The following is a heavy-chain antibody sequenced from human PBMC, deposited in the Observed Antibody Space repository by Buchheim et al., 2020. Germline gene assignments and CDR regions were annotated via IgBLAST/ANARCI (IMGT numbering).Heavy chain of an antibody. D-gene: IGHD6-6*01. V-gene: IGHV3-48*03. CDR1: GLTFSAYE. J-gene: IGHJ6*02. CDR2: INPSGTTV. Sequence: EVHLVESGGGLVQPGGSLRLSCGASGLTFSAYEMNWVRQAPGKGLEWVSHINPSGTTVHYADSVKGRFTISRDNAKNSLYLQMNSLRAEDTAVYYCARDSVPYYYYYGMDVWGQGTT. CDR3: ARDSVPYYYYYGMDV.